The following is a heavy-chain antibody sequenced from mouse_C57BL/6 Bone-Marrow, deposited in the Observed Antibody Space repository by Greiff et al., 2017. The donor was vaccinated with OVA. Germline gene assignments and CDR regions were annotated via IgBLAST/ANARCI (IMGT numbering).Heavy chain of an antibody. V-gene: IGHV14-2*01. J-gene: IGHJ1*03. D-gene: IGHD2-14*01. CDR2: IDPEDGET. Sequence: DVKLVESGAELVKPGASVKLSCTASGFNIKDYYMHWVKQRTEQGLEWIGRIDPEDGETKYAPKFQGKATITADTSSNTAYLQLSSLTSEDTAVYYCARGGGTGRGYFDVWGTGTTVTVSS. CDR1: GFNIKDYY. CDR3: ARGGGTGRGYFDV.